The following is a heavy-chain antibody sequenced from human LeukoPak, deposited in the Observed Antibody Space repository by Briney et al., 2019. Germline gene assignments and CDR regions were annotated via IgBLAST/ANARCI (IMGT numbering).Heavy chain of an antibody. Sequence: GGYLRLYCAASGFTFCSYQMNWLPQAPGQGLEGVSYISSSGRTIYYADSVKGRFTISRDNAKNSLYLQMNSLRAEDTAVYYCARVDYGSGSYDCWGQGTLVTVSS. CDR2: ISSSGRTI. J-gene: IGHJ4*02. CDR1: GFTFCSYQ. CDR3: ARVDYGSGSYDC. D-gene: IGHD3-10*01. V-gene: IGHV3-48*03.